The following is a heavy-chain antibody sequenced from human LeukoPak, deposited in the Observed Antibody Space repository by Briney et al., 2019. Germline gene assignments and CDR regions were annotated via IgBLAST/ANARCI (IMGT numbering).Heavy chain of an antibody. CDR3: ARVKGVPAMRVRSGSYYMDV. V-gene: IGHV4-34*01. J-gene: IGHJ6*03. CDR2: INHSGST. D-gene: IGHD2-2*01. CDR1: GGSFSGYY. Sequence: SETLSLTCAVYGGSFSGYYWSWIRQPPGKGLEWIGEINHSGSTNYNPSLKSRVTISVDTSKNQFSLKLSSVTAADTAVYYCARVKGVPAMRVRSGSYYMDVWGKGTTVTISS.